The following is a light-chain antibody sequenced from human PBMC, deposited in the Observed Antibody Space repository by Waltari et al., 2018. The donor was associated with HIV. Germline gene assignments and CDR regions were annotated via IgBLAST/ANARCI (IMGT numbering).Light chain of an antibody. V-gene: IGLV3-21*02. CDR2: DDT. CDR3: QVWDSSDHVV. Sequence: SYVLTKPPSVSVAPGQTARITCGGTNIGRKNVHWYQQKQGQAPVVVVYDDTDRPSGIPERFSGSNSGNTATLTISRVEAGDEADYHCQVWDSSDHVVFGGGTKLTVL. CDR1: NIGRKN. J-gene: IGLJ2*01.